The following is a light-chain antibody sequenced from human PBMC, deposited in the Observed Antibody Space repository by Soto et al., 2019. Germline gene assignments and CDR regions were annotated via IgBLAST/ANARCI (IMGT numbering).Light chain of an antibody. CDR1: SSNIGKNY. V-gene: IGLV1-51*01. J-gene: IGLJ2*01. Sequence: QSVLTQPPSVSAAPGQMVTISCSGSSSNIGKNYVSWYQQLPGTAPKLLIYDNYNRPSGIPDRFSGSKSGTSATLGITGRQTGDEADYYCGTWDTSLSDVVFGGGTKLTVL. CDR3: GTWDTSLSDVV. CDR2: DNY.